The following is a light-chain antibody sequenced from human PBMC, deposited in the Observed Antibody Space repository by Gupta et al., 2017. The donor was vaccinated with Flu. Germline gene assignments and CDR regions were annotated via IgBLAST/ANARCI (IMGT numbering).Light chain of an antibody. J-gene: IGKJ5*01. CDR3: QQRSNWPPIT. V-gene: IGKV3-11*01. Sequence: EIVLTQSPGTLSLSAGERATLSCRASQSIHSYLAWYQQKPGQAPRLLIFDASNRATGIPARFRGSGSGTDFTLTISSLEPEDSALYFCQQRSNWPPITFGQGTRLEIK. CDR1: QSIHSY. CDR2: DAS.